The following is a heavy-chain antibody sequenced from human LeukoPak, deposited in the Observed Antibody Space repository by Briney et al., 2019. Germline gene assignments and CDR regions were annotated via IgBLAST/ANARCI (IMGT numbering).Heavy chain of an antibody. D-gene: IGHD4-17*01. CDR3: SRVTTVTRSPWSWGPKKIGQEVNWFHP. V-gene: IGHV1-18*01. Sequence: GASLRVSFKASGYTFSDYSITWVRQAPGQGLEWMGWISPYNCDTNYSQNFQGRGTITPGRTTRPAHLEVRNLRSDDTAVYYRSRVTTVTRSPWSWGPKKIGQEVNWFHPWGQGTLISVS. J-gene: IGHJ5*02. CDR2: ISPYNCDT. CDR1: GYTFSDYS.